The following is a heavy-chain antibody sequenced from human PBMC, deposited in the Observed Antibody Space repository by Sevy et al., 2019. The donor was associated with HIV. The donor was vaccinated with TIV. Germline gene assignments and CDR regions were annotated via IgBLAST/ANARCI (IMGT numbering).Heavy chain of an antibody. CDR3: AVGHGAY. D-gene: IGHD3-16*01. J-gene: IGHJ4*02. V-gene: IGHV3-48*04. CDR1: GFTFSSSG. Sequence: GGSLRLSCAVSGFTFSSSGMDWVRQAPGKGLEWVSYISPSSGTILYADSVKGRFTISGDNTKNSLSLQMSSLRADDAAVYYCAVGHGAYRGLGTLVTVS. CDR2: ISPSSGTI.